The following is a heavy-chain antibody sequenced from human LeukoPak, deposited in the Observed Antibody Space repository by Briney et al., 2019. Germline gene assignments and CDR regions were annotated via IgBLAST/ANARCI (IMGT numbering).Heavy chain of an antibody. CDR2: IYFSATT. CDR3: ARDYGPFGV. J-gene: IGHJ6*02. V-gene: IGHV4-59*01. CDR1: GASIISSY. Sequence: PSETLSLTCTVFGASIISSYWSWIRQPPGKGLECLGYIYFSATTNYNPSLKSRITMSVDTPRNQFSLKLSSVNAADTAVYYCARDYGPFGVWGQGTTVTVSS. D-gene: IGHD3-10*01.